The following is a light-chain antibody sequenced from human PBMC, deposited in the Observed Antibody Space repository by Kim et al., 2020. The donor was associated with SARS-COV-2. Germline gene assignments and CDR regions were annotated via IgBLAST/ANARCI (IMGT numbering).Light chain of an antibody. CDR2: DAS. J-gene: IGKJ4*01. CDR1: QDIHNY. Sequence: DIQLTQSPSSLSASVGDRVTITCRASQDIHNYLNWYQQTPGRAPKLLIYDASKLKTGVPSRFSGGGSGTDFTFSITNVQPEDVATYYCQQFDNMPRTFGGGTKVDIK. CDR3: QQFDNMPRT. V-gene: IGKV1-33*01.